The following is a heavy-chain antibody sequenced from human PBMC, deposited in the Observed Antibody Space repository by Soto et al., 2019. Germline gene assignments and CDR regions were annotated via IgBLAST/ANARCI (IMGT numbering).Heavy chain of an antibody. J-gene: IGHJ4*02. CDR3: ARYGSGECNRGTCYSPFDY. Sequence: QVQLQESGPGLVKPSQTLSLTCTVSGRSISSVNYYWSWIRQPPGKGLEWIGYIYYSGSTYYNPPXXSRVTISVDTSXTXFXXKLSSATAADTAVYYCARYGSGECNRGTCYSPFDYWGQGTLVTVSS. D-gene: IGHD2-15*01. CDR2: IYYSGST. CDR1: GRSISSVNYY. V-gene: IGHV4-30-4*01.